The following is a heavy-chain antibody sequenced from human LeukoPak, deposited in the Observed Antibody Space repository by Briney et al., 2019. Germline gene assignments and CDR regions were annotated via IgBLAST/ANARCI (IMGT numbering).Heavy chain of an antibody. D-gene: IGHD2-8*01. CDR2: ISGGGGTT. Sequence: GGSLRLSCATSGFTFNTYAISWVRQAPGKGLEWVSGISGGGGTTYYADSVKGRFTISRDNSKNTLYLQMNSLRAEDTAVYYCAKDEEDIVLLVYALAVYWGQGTLVTVSS. J-gene: IGHJ4*02. CDR3: AKDEEDIVLLVYALAVY. V-gene: IGHV3-23*01. CDR1: GFTFNTYA.